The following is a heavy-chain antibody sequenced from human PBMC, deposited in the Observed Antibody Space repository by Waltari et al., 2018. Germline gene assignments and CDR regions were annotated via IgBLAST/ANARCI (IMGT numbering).Heavy chain of an antibody. CDR1: GVTFTSHG. CDR2: ISFDGKKI. Sequence: VQLLESGGGVVQPGGSLRLSCAASGVTFTSHGLPWVRQIPGKGLEWVAFISFDGKKIFDADSVRGRFTISRDNSNNIVFLQMNSLRPEDSGVYYCAKDGDYSLTEYDAFDVWGQGTVVTVSP. CDR3: AKDGDYSLTEYDAFDV. V-gene: IGHV3-30*02. D-gene: IGHD4-17*01. J-gene: IGHJ3*01.